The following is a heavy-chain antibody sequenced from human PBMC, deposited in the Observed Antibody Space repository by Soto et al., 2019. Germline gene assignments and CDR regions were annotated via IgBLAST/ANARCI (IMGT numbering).Heavy chain of an antibody. V-gene: IGHV1-69*13. CDR1: GGTFSSYA. CDR3: ARPDSGYSYGIPPGY. J-gene: IGHJ4*02. D-gene: IGHD5-18*01. Sequence: GASVKVSCKASGGTFSSYAISWVRQAPGQGLEWMGGIIPIFGTANYAQKFQGRVTITADESTSTAYMELSSLRSEDTAVYYCARPDSGYSYGIPPGYWGQGTLVTVSS. CDR2: IIPIFGTA.